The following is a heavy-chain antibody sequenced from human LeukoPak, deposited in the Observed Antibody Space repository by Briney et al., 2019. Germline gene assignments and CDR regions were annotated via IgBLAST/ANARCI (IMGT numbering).Heavy chain of an antibody. Sequence: SETLSLTCTVSGYSISSGYYWGWIRQPPGKGLEWIGSIYHSGSTYYNPSLKSRVTISGDTSKNQFSLKLSSVTAADTAVYYCARAHMVQGWFDPWGQGTLVTVSS. CDR2: IYHSGST. J-gene: IGHJ5*02. D-gene: IGHD3-10*01. CDR1: GYSISSGYY. CDR3: ARAHMVQGWFDP. V-gene: IGHV4-38-2*02.